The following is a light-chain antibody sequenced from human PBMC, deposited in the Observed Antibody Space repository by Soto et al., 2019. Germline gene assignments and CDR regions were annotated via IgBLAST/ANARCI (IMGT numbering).Light chain of an antibody. CDR3: QQYNIPWT. V-gene: IGKV1-5*03. Sequence: DIQMTQSPSTLSASVGDRVTITCRASQSISSWLAWYRQKPGKAPKLLIYKASSLESGVPSRFSGSGSGTEFTLTISSLQPDDFATYYCQQYNIPWTFGQGTKVEIK. CDR1: QSISSW. CDR2: KAS. J-gene: IGKJ1*01.